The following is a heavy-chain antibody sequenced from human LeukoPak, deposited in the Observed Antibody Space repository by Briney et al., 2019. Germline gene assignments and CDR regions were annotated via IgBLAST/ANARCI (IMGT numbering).Heavy chain of an antibody. V-gene: IGHV1-2*02. J-gene: IGHJ4*02. CDR3: ARDRDIDY. Sequence: ASVKVSCKASGYTFTRYYMHWVRQAPGQGLAWVGWINLNSGGTNYAQKFQGRVTMTRDTSISTAYMELSRLRSDDTAVYYCARDRDIDYWGQGTLVTVSS. D-gene: IGHD3-10*01. CDR1: GYTFTRYY. CDR2: INLNSGGT.